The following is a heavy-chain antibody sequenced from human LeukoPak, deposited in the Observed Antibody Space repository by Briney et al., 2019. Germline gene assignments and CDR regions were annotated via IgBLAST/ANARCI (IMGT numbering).Heavy chain of an antibody. V-gene: IGHV3-30-3*01. CDR1: GFTFSSYA. Sequence: PGGSLRLSCAASGFTFSSYAMHWVRQAPGKGLEWVAVISYDGSNKYYADSVKGRFTISRDNSKNTLYLQMNSLRAEDTAVYYCARGDMTKGDYWGQGTLVTVSS. J-gene: IGHJ4*02. CDR2: ISYDGSNK. CDR3: ARGDMTKGDY. D-gene: IGHD2-15*01.